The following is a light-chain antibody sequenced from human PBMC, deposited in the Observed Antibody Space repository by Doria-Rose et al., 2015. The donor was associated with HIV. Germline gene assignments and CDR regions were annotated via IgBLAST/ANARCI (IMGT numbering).Light chain of an antibody. V-gene: IGKV3-20*01. CDR2: DGS. CDR3: HQYGTSWT. CDR1: QSFSSTY. Sequence: TQSPGTLSLSPGERATLSCRASQSFSSTYLAWYQQKPGQAPSHLIYDGSSSATGIPDRFSASGSVTDFTLAINRLEPDYFALYYCHQYGTSWTFGQGTKVEI. J-gene: IGKJ1*01.